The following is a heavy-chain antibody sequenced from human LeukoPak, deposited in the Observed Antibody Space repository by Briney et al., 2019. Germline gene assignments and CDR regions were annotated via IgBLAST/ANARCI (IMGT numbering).Heavy chain of an antibody. CDR3: AKDQWELSPPYFDY. V-gene: IGHV3-30*02. J-gene: IGHJ4*02. CDR2: IRYDGSNK. D-gene: IGHD1-26*01. CDR1: GFTFSSYG. Sequence: GGSLRLSCAASGFTFSSYGMHWVRQAPGKGLEWVAFIRYDGSNKYYADSVKGRFTISRDNSKNTLYLQMNSLRAEDTAVYYCAKDQWELSPPYFDYWGQGTLVTVSS.